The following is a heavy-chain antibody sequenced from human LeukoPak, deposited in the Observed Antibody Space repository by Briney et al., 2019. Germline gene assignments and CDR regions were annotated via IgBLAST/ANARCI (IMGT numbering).Heavy chain of an antibody. CDR1: GGSISSSSYY. Sequence: SETLSLTCTVSGGSISSSSYYWGWIRQPPGKGLEWIGRIYYSGSTYYNPSLKSRVTISVDTSKNQFSLKLSSVTAADTAVYYCASPYSYGDAFDIWGQGTMVTVSS. CDR3: ASPYSYGDAFDI. D-gene: IGHD5-18*01. J-gene: IGHJ3*02. V-gene: IGHV4-39*01. CDR2: IYYSGST.